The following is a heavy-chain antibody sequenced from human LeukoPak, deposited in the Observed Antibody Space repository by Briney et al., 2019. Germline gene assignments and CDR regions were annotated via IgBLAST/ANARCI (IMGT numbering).Heavy chain of an antibody. D-gene: IGHD1-14*01. J-gene: IGHJ4*02. V-gene: IGHV3-48*01. Sequence: GGSLRLSCAASGFTFSSYSMKWVRQAPGKGLEWVSYMSSVNSATYYADSVKGRFTISRDNAKNSLYLQMNSLRGEDTAVYYCAKAVGNHFDYWGQGTLVTVTS. CDR1: GFTFSSYS. CDR2: MSSVNSAT. CDR3: AKAVGNHFDY.